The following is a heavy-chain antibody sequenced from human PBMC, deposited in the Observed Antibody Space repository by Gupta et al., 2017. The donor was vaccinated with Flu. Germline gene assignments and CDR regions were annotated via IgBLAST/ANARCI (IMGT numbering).Heavy chain of an antibody. CDR3: AKALYGDNVKYYFDY. CDR2: ISGSGGST. V-gene: IGHV3-23*01. Sequence: EVQLLESGGGLVQPGGSLRLSCAASGFTFSSYALRWVRQAPGKGLEWVSAISGSGGSTYYADSVKGRFTISRDNSKNTLYLQMNSLRAEDTAVYYCAKALYGDNVKYYFDYWGQGTLVTVSS. D-gene: IGHD4-17*01. J-gene: IGHJ4*02. CDR1: GFTFSSYA.